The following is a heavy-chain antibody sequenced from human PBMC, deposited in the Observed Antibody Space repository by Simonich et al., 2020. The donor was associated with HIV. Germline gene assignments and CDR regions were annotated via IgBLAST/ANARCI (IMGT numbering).Heavy chain of an antibody. J-gene: IGHJ4*02. Sequence: QVQLQQWGAGLLKPSETLSLTCAVYGGSFSGYYWSCICQPPGKGLVWIGENNNSGSTKYNPSLKRRGTISVDTSKNQFSLKRSSVTAADTAVYYCARRHPTTVTTPYFDYWGQGTLVTVSS. CDR1: GGSFSGYY. D-gene: IGHD4-17*01. V-gene: IGHV4-34*01. CDR3: ARRHPTTVTTPYFDY. CDR2: NNNSGST.